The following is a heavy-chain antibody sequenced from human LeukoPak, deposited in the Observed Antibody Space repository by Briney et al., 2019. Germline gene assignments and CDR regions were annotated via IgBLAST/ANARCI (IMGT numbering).Heavy chain of an antibody. CDR3: AKVVGIWIGEMFDAFDV. J-gene: IGHJ3*01. CDR1: GFSFSGYA. V-gene: IGHV3-23*01. CDR2: ISHSGDRT. Sequence: GGSLTLSCAASGFSFSGYAMSWVRQATGKGREWVSAISHSGDRTYYADSVKGRFTISRDNSKNILYLQMNGLRAEDTALYYCAKVVGIWIGEMFDAFDVWGHGTMVAVSS. D-gene: IGHD3-10*01.